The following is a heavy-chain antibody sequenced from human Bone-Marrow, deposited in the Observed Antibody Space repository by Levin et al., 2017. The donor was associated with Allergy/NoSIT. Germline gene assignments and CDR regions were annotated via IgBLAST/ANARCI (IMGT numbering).Heavy chain of an antibody. CDR1: GFTFSSYW. CDR3: ARVGTTVTTRVFDY. J-gene: IGHJ4*02. V-gene: IGHV3-7*01. D-gene: IGHD4-17*01. CDR2: IKQDGSEK. Sequence: GGSLRLSCAASGFTFSSYWMSWVRQAPGKGLEWVANIKQDGSEKYYVDSVKGRFTISRDNAKNSLYLQMNSLRAEDTAVYYCARVGTTVTTRVFDYWGQGTLVTVSS.